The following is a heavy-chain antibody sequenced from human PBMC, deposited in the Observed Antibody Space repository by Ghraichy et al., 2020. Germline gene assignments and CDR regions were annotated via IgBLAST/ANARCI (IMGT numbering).Heavy chain of an antibody. CDR1: GFTLSNYA. D-gene: IGHD2-15*01. V-gene: IGHV3-48*02. J-gene: IGHJ6*02. CDR3: APDLGYCSSGTCYPYYYSGMDV. CDR2: ITSTGTTM. Sequence: GESLNFSCAASGFTLSNYAMNWVRQAPGKGLEWVSYITSTGTTMYYADSVKGRFTLSRDSAKNSLFLQMNSLRDEDTALYYCAPDLGYCSSGTCYPYYYSGMDVWGHGTTVTVSS.